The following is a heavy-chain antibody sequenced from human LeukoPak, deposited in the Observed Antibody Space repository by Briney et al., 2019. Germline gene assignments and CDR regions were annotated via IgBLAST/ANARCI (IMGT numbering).Heavy chain of an antibody. CDR3: ARGTGTSWFDV. Sequence: ASVKVSCKVSGYSLSELSIQWVRQVPGERLEWMGGFDAEDGKTIYAQKFQGRVTMTEDTSIDTAYMDLSSLTSDDTAVYYCARGTGTSWFDVWGQGTLVTVSS. J-gene: IGHJ5*02. D-gene: IGHD1-7*01. V-gene: IGHV1-24*01. CDR2: FDAEDGKT. CDR1: GYSLSELS.